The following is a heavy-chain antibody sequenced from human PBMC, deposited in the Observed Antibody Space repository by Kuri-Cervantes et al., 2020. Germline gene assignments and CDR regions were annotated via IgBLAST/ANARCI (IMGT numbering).Heavy chain of an antibody. D-gene: IGHD3-22*01. Sequence: GSLRLSCTVSGGSISSYYWSWIRQPAGKGLEWMGRIYTSGSTNYNPSLKSRVTISVDTSKNQFSLKLSSVTAADTAVYYCARLVDSSRGPCFDYWGQGTLVTVSS. CDR2: IYTSGST. CDR1: GGSISSYY. J-gene: IGHJ4*02. CDR3: ARLVDSSRGPCFDY. V-gene: IGHV4-4*07.